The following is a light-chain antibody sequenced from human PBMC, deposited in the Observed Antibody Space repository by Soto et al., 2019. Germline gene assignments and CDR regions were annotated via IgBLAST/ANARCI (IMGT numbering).Light chain of an antibody. V-gene: IGKV1-5*03. CDR1: QTISSW. CDR2: KAS. Sequence: DIQMTQPPSTLSGSVGDRVTITCRTSQTISSWLAWDQQKPGKAPKLLIYKASTLKSGVPSRFSGSGSGTEVTLTISSLQRRDFATYYCQHYSSYSEAFGQGTKVELK. CDR3: QHYSSYSEA. J-gene: IGKJ1*01.